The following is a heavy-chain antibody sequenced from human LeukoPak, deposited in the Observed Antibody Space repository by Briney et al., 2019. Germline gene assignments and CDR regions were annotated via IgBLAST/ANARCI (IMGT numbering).Heavy chain of an antibody. J-gene: IGHJ4*02. CDR3: ARILDSAWGELGY. V-gene: IGHV3-23*01. CDR1: GFTFSNYA. D-gene: IGHD6-19*01. CDR2: ISDSGDNT. Sequence: GGSLRLSCAASGFTFSNYAMGWVRQAPGKGPEWVSGISDSGDNTFYPDSVKGRFTISRDNSKNTLYLQMNSLRAEDTAVYYCARILDSAWGELGYWGQGTLVTVSS.